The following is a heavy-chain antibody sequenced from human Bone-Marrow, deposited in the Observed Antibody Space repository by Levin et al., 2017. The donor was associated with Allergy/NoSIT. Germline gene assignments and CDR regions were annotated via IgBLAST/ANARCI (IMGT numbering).Heavy chain of an antibody. CDR3: ARGVYYYSCLDV. Sequence: GASVKVSCKASGDTFNTYVYSWVRQAPGHGLEWMGGIIPILGTTYYAQKFQGRVTTTADESTSKAYMELSSLRTEDTAVYYCARGVYYYSCLDVWGKGTTVAVSS. V-gene: IGHV1-69*13. J-gene: IGHJ6*04. CDR2: IIPILGTT. CDR1: GDTFNTYV.